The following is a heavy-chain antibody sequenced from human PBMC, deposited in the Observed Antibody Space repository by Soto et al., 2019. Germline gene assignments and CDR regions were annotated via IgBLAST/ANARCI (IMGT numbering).Heavy chain of an antibody. J-gene: IGHJ4*02. Sequence: PGGPLRLSCAASGFTFSSHAMSWVRQAPGKGLEWVSAISGSGGSTYYAVSVKGRFTISRDNSKNTLYLQMNSLRAEDTAVYYCAHVSGWSNFDYWGQGTLVTVSS. V-gene: IGHV3-23*01. CDR2: ISGSGGST. CDR3: AHVSGWSNFDY. CDR1: GFTFSSHA. D-gene: IGHD6-19*01.